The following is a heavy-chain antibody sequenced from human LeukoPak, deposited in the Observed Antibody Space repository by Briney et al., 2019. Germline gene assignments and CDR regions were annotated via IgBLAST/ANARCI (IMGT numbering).Heavy chain of an antibody. J-gene: IGHJ4*02. D-gene: IGHD4-23*01. Sequence: SVKVSCKASGDTFSSYAISWVRQAPGQGLEWMGGIIPMFGTANYARKFQGRVTITADESTSTAYMELSSLRSEDTAVYYCARDTVASLDYWGQGTLVTVSS. CDR1: GDTFSSYA. V-gene: IGHV1-69*13. CDR2: IIPMFGTA. CDR3: ARDTVASLDY.